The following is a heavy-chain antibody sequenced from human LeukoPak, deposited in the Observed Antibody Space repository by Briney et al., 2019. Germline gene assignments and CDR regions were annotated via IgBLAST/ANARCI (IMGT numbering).Heavy chain of an antibody. CDR2: INPNSGGT. CDR3: ARAFEDTMVRGSRSGFDI. V-gene: IGHV1-2*04. D-gene: IGHD3-10*01. CDR1: GYTFTGYY. Sequence: ASVKVSCKASGYTFTGYYMHWVRQAPGQGLEWMGWINPNSGGTNYAQKFQGWVTMTRDTSISTAYMELSRLRSDDTAVYYCARAFEDTMVRGSRSGFDIWGQGTMVTVSS. J-gene: IGHJ3*02.